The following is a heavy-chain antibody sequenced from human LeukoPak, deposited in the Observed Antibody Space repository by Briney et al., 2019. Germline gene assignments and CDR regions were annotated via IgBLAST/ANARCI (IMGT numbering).Heavy chain of an antibody. CDR3: AKFDSSGYPRAPLGY. J-gene: IGHJ4*02. CDR2: ISGSGGST. D-gene: IGHD3-22*01. V-gene: IGHV3-23*01. CDR1: GFTFSSYA. Sequence: PGGSLRLSCAASGFTFSSYAMSWVRQAPGKGLEWVSAISGSGGSTSYADSVKGRFTISRDNSKNTLYLQMNSLRAEDTAVYYCAKFDSSGYPRAPLGYWDQGTLVTVSS.